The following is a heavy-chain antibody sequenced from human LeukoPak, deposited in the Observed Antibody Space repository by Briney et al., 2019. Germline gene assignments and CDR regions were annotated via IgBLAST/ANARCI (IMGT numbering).Heavy chain of an antibody. CDR1: GFTFSDTW. V-gene: IGHV3-74*01. D-gene: IGHD6-13*01. J-gene: IGHJ4*02. CDR3: AGSRLIAAAGTGLDY. CDR2: IRSDGSDT. Sequence: GGSLRLSCAASGFTFSDTWMHWVRQAPGEGLVWVSRIRSDGSDTRYAESVKGRFTISRDNAKNTLYLQMNSLRAEDTAVYYCAGSRLIAAAGTGLDYWGQGTLVTVSS.